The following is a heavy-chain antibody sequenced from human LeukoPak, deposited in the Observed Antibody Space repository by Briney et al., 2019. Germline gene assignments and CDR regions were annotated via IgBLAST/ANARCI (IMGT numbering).Heavy chain of an antibody. V-gene: IGHV1-69*13. D-gene: IGHD3-10*01. J-gene: IGHJ4*02. Sequence: GASVRVSCKASGGTYSRYAISVVRQAAGQGPEWMGGMIPIFGTANYAQKFQGRVTITADESTSTAYMELSSLRSEDTAVYYCARGGGVRGVIILPGYWGQGTLVTVSS. CDR2: MIPIFGTA. CDR3: ARGGGVRGVIILPGY. CDR1: GGTYSRYA.